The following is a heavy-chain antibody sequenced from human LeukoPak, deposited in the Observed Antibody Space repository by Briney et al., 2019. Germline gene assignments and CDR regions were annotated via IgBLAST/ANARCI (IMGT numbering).Heavy chain of an antibody. Sequence: PSQTLSLTCTVSGGSISSGSYYWGWIRQPPGKGLEWIGSIYYSGSTYYNPSLKSRVTISVDTSKNQFSLKLSSVTAADTAVYYCARHGDRSSGWLRLDYWGQGTLVTVS. CDR1: GGSISSGSYY. V-gene: IGHV4-39*01. CDR3: ARHGDRSSGWLRLDY. J-gene: IGHJ4*02. CDR2: IYYSGST. D-gene: IGHD6-19*01.